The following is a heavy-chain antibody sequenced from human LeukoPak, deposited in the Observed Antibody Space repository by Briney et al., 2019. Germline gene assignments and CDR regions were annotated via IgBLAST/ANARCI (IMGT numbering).Heavy chain of an antibody. Sequence: SETLSLTCAVSGYSISSGYYWSWIRQPPGKGLEWIATIHHSGMTYYNPSLKSRVTISVDTSKNQFSLKLSSVTAAGTAVHYCARYTGTNWGYSFDYWGQGTLVTVSS. CDR1: GYSISSGYY. D-gene: IGHD7-27*01. CDR3: ARYTGTNWGYSFDY. CDR2: IHHSGMT. J-gene: IGHJ4*02. V-gene: IGHV4-38-2*01.